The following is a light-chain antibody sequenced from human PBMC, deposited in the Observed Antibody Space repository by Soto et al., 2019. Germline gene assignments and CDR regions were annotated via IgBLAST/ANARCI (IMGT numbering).Light chain of an antibody. Sequence: QSALTQPASVSGSPGQSITISCTRTSSDTTDFYSVSWYQQHPGQAPKLVIYEVANRPSGVSSRFSGSKSDNTASLTISGLQAEDEAHYYCSSYSVSAGLVLFGGGTKVTVL. CDR2: EVA. CDR3: SSYSVSAGLVL. CDR1: SSDTTDFYS. V-gene: IGLV2-14*01. J-gene: IGLJ2*01.